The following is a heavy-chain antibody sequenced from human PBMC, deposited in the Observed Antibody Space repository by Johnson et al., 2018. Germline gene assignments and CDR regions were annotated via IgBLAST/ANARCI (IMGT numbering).Heavy chain of an antibody. Sequence: VQLVESGGGLVQPGRSLRLSCAASGFTFDDYAIHWVRQPPGKGLEWVSGISWDSNSIGYADSVKGRFTISRDNAKNSLYLQMNSLRAEDTAVYYCARESGSPGAFDIWGQGTMVTVSS. CDR2: ISWDSNSI. CDR3: ARESGSPGAFDI. V-gene: IGHV3-9*01. D-gene: IGHD1-26*01. CDR1: GFTFDDYA. J-gene: IGHJ3*02.